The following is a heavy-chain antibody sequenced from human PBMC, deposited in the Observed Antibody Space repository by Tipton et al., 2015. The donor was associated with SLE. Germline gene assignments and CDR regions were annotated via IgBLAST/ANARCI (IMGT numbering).Heavy chain of an antibody. D-gene: IGHD3-10*01. Sequence: GSLRLSCAASRFTFSSYWMSWVRQAPGKGLEWVANIKQDGSEKYYVDSVKGRFTISRDNAKNSLYLQMNTLRAEDTAVYFCARDTATYYYASGSQGAFDIWGQGTMVTVSS. CDR3: ARDTATYYYASGSQGAFDI. CDR1: RFTFSSYW. J-gene: IGHJ3*02. CDR2: IKQDGSEK. V-gene: IGHV3-7*03.